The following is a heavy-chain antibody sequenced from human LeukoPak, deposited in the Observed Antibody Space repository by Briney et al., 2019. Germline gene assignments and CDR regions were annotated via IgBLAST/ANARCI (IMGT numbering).Heavy chain of an antibody. D-gene: IGHD3-10*01. CDR1: GDSISSGTFY. CDR2: IQTSGAT. Sequence: SETLSLTCTVSGDSISSGTFYWSWIRQPAGTGLEWIGRIQTSGATNYNPSLASRVTISVDTPKNQLSLKVNSVTAADTAVYYCARGVSQIRGMWFDPWGQGTLVTVSS. V-gene: IGHV4-61*02. J-gene: IGHJ5*02. CDR3: ARGVSQIRGMWFDP.